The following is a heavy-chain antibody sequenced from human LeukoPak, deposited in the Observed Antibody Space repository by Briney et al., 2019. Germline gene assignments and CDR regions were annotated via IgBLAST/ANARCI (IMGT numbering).Heavy chain of an antibody. CDR2: IGGSGINT. D-gene: IGHD5-24*01. V-gene: IGHV3-23*01. Sequence: PGGSLRLSCVASGFTFSSYAMSWVRQAPGKGREWVSTIGGSGINTYYADSVNGRFPISRDNSENTLYLQMNNLSAEDTAIYCCAKGSDGYNCVVDDWGQGTLVTVSS. J-gene: IGHJ4*02. CDR3: AKGSDGYNCVVDD. CDR1: GFTFSSYA.